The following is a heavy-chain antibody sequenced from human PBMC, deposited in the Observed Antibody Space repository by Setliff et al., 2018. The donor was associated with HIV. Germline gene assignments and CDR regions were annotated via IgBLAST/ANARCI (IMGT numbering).Heavy chain of an antibody. CDR2: IIPIFGST. D-gene: IGHD3-22*01. CDR3: ARATVVVVITTTTYNWFDP. V-gene: IGHV1-69*13. CDR1: GGTFSNYA. J-gene: IGHJ5*02. Sequence: SVKVSCKASGGTFSNYAISWVRQAPGQGLEWMGGIIPIFGSTKYAQKFQDRVTITADESTSTAYMELSSLRSEDTAVYYCARATVVVVITTTTYNWFDPWGQGTLVTVSS.